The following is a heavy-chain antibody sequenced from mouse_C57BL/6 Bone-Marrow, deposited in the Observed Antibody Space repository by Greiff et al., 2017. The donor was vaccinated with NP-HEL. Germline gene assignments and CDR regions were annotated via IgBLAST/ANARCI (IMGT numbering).Heavy chain of an antibody. CDR1: GYTFTDYY. CDR2: INPNNGGT. Sequence: VQLQQSGPELVKPGASVKISCKASGYTFTDYYMNWVKQSHGKSLEWIGDINPNNGGTSYNQKFKGKATLTVDKSSSTAYMELRSLTSEDSAVYYCARRGVTASWFAYWGQGTLVTVSA. J-gene: IGHJ3*01. V-gene: IGHV1-26*01. D-gene: IGHD2-2*01. CDR3: ARRGVTASWFAY.